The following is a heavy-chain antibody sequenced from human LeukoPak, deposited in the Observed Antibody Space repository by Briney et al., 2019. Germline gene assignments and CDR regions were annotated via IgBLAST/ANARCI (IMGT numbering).Heavy chain of an antibody. CDR2: ISSSSYI. D-gene: IGHD6-13*01. CDR1: GFTFSSYN. Sequence: GGSLRLSCAASGFTFSSYNMNWVRQAPGKGLEWVSSISSSSYIYYADSVKGRFTISRDNAKNSLYLQMNSLRAEDTAVYYCARDKIAAAGTDYYYGMDVWGQGTTVTVSS. CDR3: ARDKIAAAGTDYYYGMDV. J-gene: IGHJ6*02. V-gene: IGHV3-21*01.